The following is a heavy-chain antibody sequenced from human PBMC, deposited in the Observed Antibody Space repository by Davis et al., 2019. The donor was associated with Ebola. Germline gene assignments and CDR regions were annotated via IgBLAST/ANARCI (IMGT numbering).Heavy chain of an antibody. J-gene: IGHJ6*02. D-gene: IGHD3-10*01. CDR1: GFIFSSYG. Sequence: PGGSLRLSCVASGFIFSSYGMHWVRQAPGKGLEWVAVIPYDGGNKYYADSVKGRFTISRDNSKNTLYLQMNSLRSEDTAVYYCAKEVFRGVVYYHGMDVWGQGTTVTVS. V-gene: IGHV3-30*18. CDR3: AKEVFRGVVYYHGMDV. CDR2: IPYDGGNK.